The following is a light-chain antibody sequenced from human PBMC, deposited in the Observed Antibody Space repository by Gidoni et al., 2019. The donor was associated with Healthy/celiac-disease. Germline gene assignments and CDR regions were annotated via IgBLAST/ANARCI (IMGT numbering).Light chain of an antibody. J-gene: IGKJ4*01. CDR3: QQRSNWPPGLT. V-gene: IGKV3-11*01. Sequence: EIVLTQSPATRSLSPRERATLSCRASQSVSSYLAWYQPKPGQAPRLLIYDASNSAPGIPARFSGSGSGTDFTLTISSLEPEDFAVYYCQQRSNWPPGLTFGGXTKVEIK. CDR1: QSVSSY. CDR2: DAS.